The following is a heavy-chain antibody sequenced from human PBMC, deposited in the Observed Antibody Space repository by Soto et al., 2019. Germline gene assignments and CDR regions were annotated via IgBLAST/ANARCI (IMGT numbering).Heavy chain of an antibody. D-gene: IGHD3-10*01. J-gene: IGHJ5*02. CDR3: ARERYYGSGRVSWFDP. V-gene: IGHV4-61*01. CDR2: IYYSGST. CDR1: GGSVSSGSYY. Sequence: SETLSLTCTVSGGSVSSGSYYWSWIRQPPGKGLEWIGYIYYSGSTNYNPSLKSRVTISVDTSKNQFSLKLSSVTAADTAVYYCARERYYGSGRVSWFDPWGQGTLVTVSS.